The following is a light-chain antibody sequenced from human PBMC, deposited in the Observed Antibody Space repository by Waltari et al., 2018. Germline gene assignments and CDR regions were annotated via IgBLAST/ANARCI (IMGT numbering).Light chain of an antibody. CDR1: TSDIGAHNF. V-gene: IGLV2-14*03. Sequence: QAALTQPPPVSGSPGQPITLSCTGTTSDIGAHNFVTWSQKHPVKAPKFIIYDVNNRPSVVSSRFSGSKSGNTASLTISGLQAEDEADYYCSSYTTGSTRYVFGSGTKVTVL. J-gene: IGLJ1*01. CDR3: SSYTTGSTRYV. CDR2: DVN.